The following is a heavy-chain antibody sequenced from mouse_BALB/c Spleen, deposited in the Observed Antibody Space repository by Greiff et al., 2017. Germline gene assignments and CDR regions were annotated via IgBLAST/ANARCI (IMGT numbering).Heavy chain of an antibody. CDR1: GYTFTDYA. V-gene: IGHV1-67*01. J-gene: IGHJ4*01. D-gene: IGHD1-1*01. CDR3: AREHQLLRYAMDY. CDR2: ISTYYGNT. Sequence: QVQLQQSGPELVRPGVSVKISCKGSGYTFTDYAMHWVKQSHAKSLEWIGVISTYYGNTNYNQKFKGKATMTVDKSSSTAYMELARLTSEDSAIYYCAREHQLLRYAMDYWGQGTSVTVSA.